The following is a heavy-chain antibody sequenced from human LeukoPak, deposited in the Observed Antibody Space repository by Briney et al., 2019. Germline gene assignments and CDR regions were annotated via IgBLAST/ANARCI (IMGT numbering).Heavy chain of an antibody. D-gene: IGHD1-26*01. Sequence: PSETLSLTCTVSKGSMSHYYWSWIRQPPGKRLEWIGYIYYLGSTNYNPSLTSRVTISVDTSKNQFSLKLTSVTAADTAVYYCARRGAGFFDYWGQGALATVSS. V-gene: IGHV4-59*08. J-gene: IGHJ4*02. CDR2: IYYLGST. CDR3: ARRGAGFFDY. CDR1: KGSMSHYY.